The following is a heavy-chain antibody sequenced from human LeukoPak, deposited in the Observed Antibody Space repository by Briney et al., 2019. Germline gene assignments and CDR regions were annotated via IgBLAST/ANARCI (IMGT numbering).Heavy chain of an antibody. Sequence: SQTLSLXCTVSGGSISSGGYYWSWIRQPAGKGLEWIGRIYTSGSTNYNPSLKSRVTISVDTSKNQFSLKLSSVTAADTAVYYCARDRVGATVDHWGQGTLVTVSS. CDR3: ARDRVGATVDH. D-gene: IGHD1-26*01. CDR2: IYTSGST. V-gene: IGHV4-61*02. J-gene: IGHJ4*02. CDR1: GGSISSGGYY.